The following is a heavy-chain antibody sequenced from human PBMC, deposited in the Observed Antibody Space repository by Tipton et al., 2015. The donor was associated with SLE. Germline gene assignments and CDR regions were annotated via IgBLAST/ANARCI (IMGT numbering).Heavy chain of an antibody. J-gene: IGHJ6*02. D-gene: IGHD2-15*01. V-gene: IGHV4-4*07. CDR1: GGSISSYY. Sequence: TLSLTCTFSGGSISSYYWSWIRQPAGKGLEWIGRIYSSGTTNYYPSLKSRVTMSVDTSKNQFSLKLTSVTAADTAVYYCARGGCSGRSCYPYYYGMDVWGPGTTVTVSS. CDR3: ARGGCSGRSCYPYYYGMDV. CDR2: IYSSGTT.